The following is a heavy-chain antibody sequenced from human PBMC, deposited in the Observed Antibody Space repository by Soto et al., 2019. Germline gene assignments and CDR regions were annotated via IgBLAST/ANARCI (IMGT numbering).Heavy chain of an antibody. Sequence: LSLTCTVSGDSISSSDYYWGWIRQPPGKGLEWIGSIYYSGSTYYNPSLKSRVTISGDTSKKQFSLRLRSVTAADTAVYYCARHLYVTFDYWGQGTLVTVSS. D-gene: IGHD3-16*01. V-gene: IGHV4-39*01. J-gene: IGHJ4*02. CDR2: IYYSGST. CDR3: ARHLYVTFDY. CDR1: GDSISSSDYY.